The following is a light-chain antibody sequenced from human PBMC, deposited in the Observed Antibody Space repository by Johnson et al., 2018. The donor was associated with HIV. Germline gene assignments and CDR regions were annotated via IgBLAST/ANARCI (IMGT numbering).Light chain of an antibody. CDR2: END. CDR1: SSNIGNNY. CDR3: GTWDSSLSFYV. Sequence: QSLLTQPPSVSAAPGQKVTISCSGSSSNIGNNYVSWFQQLPGTAPKLLICENDKRPSGIPDRFSGSQSGTSATLGITGLQTGDEADYYCGTWDSSLSFYVFGTGTKVTVL. J-gene: IGLJ1*01. V-gene: IGLV1-51*02.